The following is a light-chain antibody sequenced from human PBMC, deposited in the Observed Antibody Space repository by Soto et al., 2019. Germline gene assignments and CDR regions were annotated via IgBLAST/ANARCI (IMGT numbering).Light chain of an antibody. CDR1: QSINKN. V-gene: IGKV1-39*01. J-gene: IGKJ2*01. CDR3: QQSFHTPYT. Sequence: DIQMAQSPFSLSAYVGDTVTISCRASQSINKNLNWYQQKSGKAPNLLIYGASNFQSGVPSRFRGSGSGTDFTLAITDLQPEDFATYYCQQSFHTPYTFGQGTKLEI. CDR2: GAS.